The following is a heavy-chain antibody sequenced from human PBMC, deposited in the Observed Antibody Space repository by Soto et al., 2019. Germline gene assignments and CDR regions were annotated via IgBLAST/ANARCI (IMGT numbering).Heavy chain of an antibody. V-gene: IGHV4-39*01. CDR2: IYYSGST. CDR3: ARHTPAISISDH. CDR1: GGSISSSSYY. D-gene: IGHD2-15*01. Sequence: QLQLQESGPGLVKPSETLSLTCTVSGGSISSSSYYWGWIRQPPGTGLEWIGSIYYSGSTYYNPSLKSRVTISVDKSKNQFSLKLSSVTAADTAVYYCARHTPAISISDHWGQGTLVTVSS. J-gene: IGHJ4*02.